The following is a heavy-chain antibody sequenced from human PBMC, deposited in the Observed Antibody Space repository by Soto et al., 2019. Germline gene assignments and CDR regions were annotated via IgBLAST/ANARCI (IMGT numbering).Heavy chain of an antibody. CDR2: ISAPNGNT. D-gene: IGHD2-8*01. J-gene: IGHJ6*02. CDR1: GYTFTRYG. CDR3: ATVMTLTKQVLRGYYYGMDV. Sequence: ASVKVSCKASGYTFTRYGISWVRQAPGHGPEWMGWISAPNGNTNYAQKLPGRVTMTTDTSTSTAHRELRSLRSDDTAVYHCATVMTLTKQVLRGYYYGMDVWGQGTTVTVSS. V-gene: IGHV1-18*01.